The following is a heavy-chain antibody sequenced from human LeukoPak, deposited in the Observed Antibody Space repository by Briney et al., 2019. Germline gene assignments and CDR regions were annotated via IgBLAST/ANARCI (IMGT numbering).Heavy chain of an antibody. CDR1: GFTFSSYA. D-gene: IGHD3-22*01. J-gene: IGHJ4*02. CDR3: AKGAYNYYDSSGSPGSY. V-gene: IGHV3-23*01. Sequence: GGSLRLSCAASGFTFSSYAMSWVRQAPGKGLEWVSAISGSGGSTYYADSVKGRSTISRDNSKNTLYLQMNSLRAEDTAVYYCAKGAYNYYDSSGSPGSYWGQGTLVTVSS. CDR2: ISGSGGST.